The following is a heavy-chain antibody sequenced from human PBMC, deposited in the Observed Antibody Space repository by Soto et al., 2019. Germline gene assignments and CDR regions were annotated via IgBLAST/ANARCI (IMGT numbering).Heavy chain of an antibody. Sequence: SANLPLTNTCSAGSITRWSFYWFWVRHSPGKGLEWIGSIYYSGSAYYNPSLKSRVTISADTSKNQFSLKLTSVTAADTAVYYWARNGLSGYYAQAKVEDWGLGPMVTVS. V-gene: IGHV4-39*01. CDR3: ARNGLSGYYAQAKVED. D-gene: IGHD3-3*01. J-gene: IGHJ1*01. CDR1: AGSITRWSFY. CDR2: IYYSGSA.